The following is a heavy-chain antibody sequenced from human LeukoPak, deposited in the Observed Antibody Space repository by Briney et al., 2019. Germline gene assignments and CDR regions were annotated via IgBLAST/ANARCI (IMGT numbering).Heavy chain of an antibody. CDR2: ISGSGGIT. CDR1: GFTFSSYA. D-gene: IGHD3-3*01. V-gene: IGHV3-23*01. J-gene: IGHJ4*02. Sequence: GGSLRLSCAASGFTFSSYAMSWVRQAPGEGLEWVSAISGSGGITYYADSVKGPVTISRDTFKNTLYLQMNSLRAEDTAVYYCAKEYSDFWSGYYGYWGQGTLVTVSS. CDR3: AKEYSDFWSGYYGY.